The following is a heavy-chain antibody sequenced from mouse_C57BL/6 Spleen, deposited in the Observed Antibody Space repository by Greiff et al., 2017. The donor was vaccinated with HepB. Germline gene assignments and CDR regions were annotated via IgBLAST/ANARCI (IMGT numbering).Heavy chain of an antibody. CDR1: GFTFSNYW. V-gene: IGHV6-3*01. Sequence: EVKLVEPGGGLVQPGGSMKLSCVASGFTFSNYWMNWVRQSPEKGLEWVAQIRLKSDNYATHYAESVKGRFTISRDDSKSSVYLQMNNLRAEDTGIYYCTGGYAMDYWGQGTSVTVSS. J-gene: IGHJ4*01. CDR3: TGGYAMDY. CDR2: IRLKSDNYAT.